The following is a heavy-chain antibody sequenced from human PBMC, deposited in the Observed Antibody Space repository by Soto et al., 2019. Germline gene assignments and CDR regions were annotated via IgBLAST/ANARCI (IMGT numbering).Heavy chain of an antibody. D-gene: IGHD5-18*01. V-gene: IGHV4-61*01. Sequence: SETLSLTCTVSGGSISSDSYYWSWIRQPPGKGLEWIGYIYYSGSTNYNPSLKSRVTISVDTSKNQFSLKLSSVTAADTAVYYCARLVWSYGTWFDPWGQGTLVTVSS. CDR2: IYYSGST. CDR1: GGSISSDSYY. J-gene: IGHJ5*02. CDR3: ARLVWSYGTWFDP.